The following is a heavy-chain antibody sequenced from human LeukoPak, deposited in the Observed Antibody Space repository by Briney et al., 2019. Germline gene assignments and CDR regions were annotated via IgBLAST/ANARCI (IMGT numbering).Heavy chain of an antibody. CDR1: GYTFTDYY. CDR2: TNSNSGAT. Sequence: GASVKVSCKASGYTFTDYYMHWVRQAPGQGPEWMGWTNSNSGATNYAQKFQGRVTMTRDTSISTVYMELSSLRSDDTAVYYCARGRDRGASTPFDYWGQGTLVTVSS. CDR3: ARGRDRGASTPFDY. D-gene: IGHD1-26*01. V-gene: IGHV1-2*02. J-gene: IGHJ4*02.